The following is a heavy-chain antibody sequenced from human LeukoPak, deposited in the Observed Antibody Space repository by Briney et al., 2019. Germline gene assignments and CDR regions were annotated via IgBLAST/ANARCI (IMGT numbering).Heavy chain of an antibody. J-gene: IGHJ3*02. V-gene: IGHV4-59*08. CDR3: ARLNRKEQNTDAFDI. D-gene: IGHD1/OR15-1a*01. Sequence: PSETLSLTCTVSGGSMTNFYWSWIRQPPGKGLEWIGYIYYSGSTNYNPSLKSRVTISVDTSKNQFSLKLNSVTAADAAVFYCARLNRKEQNTDAFDIWGQGTTVTVSS. CDR1: GGSMTNFY. CDR2: IYYSGST.